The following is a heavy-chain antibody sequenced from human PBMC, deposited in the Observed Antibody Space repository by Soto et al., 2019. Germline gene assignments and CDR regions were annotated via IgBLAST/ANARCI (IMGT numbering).Heavy chain of an antibody. D-gene: IGHD3-10*01. J-gene: IGHJ5*02. CDR3: ARGTYYYGSGSYFSWFDP. V-gene: IGHV4-31*03. CDR2: IYYSGST. Sequence: SETLSLTCTVSGGSISSGCYYWSWIRQHPGKGLEWIGYIYYSGSTYYNPSLKSRVTISVDTSKNQFSLKLSSVTAADTAVYYCARGTYYYGSGSYFSWFDPWGQGTLVTVSS. CDR1: GGSISSGCYY.